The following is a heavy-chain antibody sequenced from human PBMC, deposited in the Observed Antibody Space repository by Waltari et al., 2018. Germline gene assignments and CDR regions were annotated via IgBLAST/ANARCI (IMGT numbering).Heavy chain of an antibody. Sequence: EVQLVESGGGSVQPGGSLRLACAASGVTLRKYWVHWVSQAPGKGLEWVANIKQDGSEKNYVDSVEGRFSISRDNAQNSLYLQMNSLRAEDTAIYYCVTGLTTVTAKDYFDHWGQGALVTVSS. V-gene: IGHV3-7*01. D-gene: IGHD4-17*01. CDR1: GVTLRKYW. CDR2: IKQDGSEK. J-gene: IGHJ4*02. CDR3: VTGLTTVTAKDYFDH.